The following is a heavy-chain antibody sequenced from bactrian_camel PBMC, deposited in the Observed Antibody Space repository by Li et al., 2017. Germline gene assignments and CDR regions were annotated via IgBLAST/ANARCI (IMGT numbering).Heavy chain of an antibody. J-gene: IGHJ4*01. CDR2: IDSDGTT. CDR3: AADYLWVGSCRDLPQYLN. CDR1: GETYILYC. V-gene: IGHV3S53*01. D-gene: IGHD5*01. Sequence: HVQLVESGGGLVQAGWSLRLSCAASGETYILYCMGWFRQGPGKERGGVAAIDSDGTTRYADSVKGRFTISRDSAKTFLYLQMDNVSPEDTGMYYCAADYLWVGSCRDLPQYLNWGQGTQVTVS.